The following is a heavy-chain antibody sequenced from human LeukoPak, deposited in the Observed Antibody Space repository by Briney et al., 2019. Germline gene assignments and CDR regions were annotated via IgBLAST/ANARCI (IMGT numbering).Heavy chain of an antibody. CDR3: ARDLGGDNAFDI. J-gene: IGHJ4*02. Sequence: GGSLRLSCAASGFACSSYWMHWVRQAPGKGLVWVSRINSDGSGTSYADSVKGRFTISRDNAKNTLYLQMNSLRAEDTALYYCARDLGGDNAFDIWGQGTLVTVSS. CDR2: INSDGSGT. D-gene: IGHD5-24*01. CDR1: GFACSSYW. V-gene: IGHV3-74*01.